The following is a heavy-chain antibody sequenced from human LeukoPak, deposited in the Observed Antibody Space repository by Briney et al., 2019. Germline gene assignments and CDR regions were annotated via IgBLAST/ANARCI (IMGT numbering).Heavy chain of an antibody. CDR2: IRANGETT. J-gene: IGHJ3*02. V-gene: IGHV3-23*01. Sequence: GGSLRLSCAASGFTFTHYGMNWVRQAPGKGLEWVSGIRANGETTYYADSVRGRFTISRDNSRSMVWLQMNSLTAEDTAMYYCGRDLNWGAFDIRGLGTLVTVSS. D-gene: IGHD7-27*01. CDR1: GFTFTHYG. CDR3: GRDLNWGAFDI.